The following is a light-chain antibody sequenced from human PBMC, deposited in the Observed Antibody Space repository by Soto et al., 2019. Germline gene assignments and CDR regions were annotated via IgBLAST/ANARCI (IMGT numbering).Light chain of an antibody. J-gene: IGLJ2*01. V-gene: IGLV1-47*01. Sequence: QSVLTQPPSASGTPGQRVTISCYGSSSSIGSNYVYWYQQLPGTAPKLLIYRNNQRPSGVPDRFSGSKSGTSASLAVSGLRSEDEADYYCAAWDDSLSGRVFGGGTKLTVL. CDR3: AAWDDSLSGRV. CDR1: SSSIGSNY. CDR2: RNN.